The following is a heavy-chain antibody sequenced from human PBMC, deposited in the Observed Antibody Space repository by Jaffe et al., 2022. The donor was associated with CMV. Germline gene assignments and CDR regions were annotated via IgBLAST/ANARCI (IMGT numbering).Heavy chain of an antibody. J-gene: IGHJ4*02. D-gene: IGHD1-1*01. CDR2: ISGTSADT. CDR3: AKDSATSNWPFNTPTDY. Sequence: EVQLLESGGDLVQPGGSLRLSCAASGFPFSNYAMTWVRRAPGKGLEWVSTISGTSADTYYADSVKGRFTISRDNSKNTLYLQMNSLRVEDTAVYYCAKDSATSNWPFNTPTDYWGQGALVTVSS. CDR1: GFPFSNYA. V-gene: IGHV3-23*01.